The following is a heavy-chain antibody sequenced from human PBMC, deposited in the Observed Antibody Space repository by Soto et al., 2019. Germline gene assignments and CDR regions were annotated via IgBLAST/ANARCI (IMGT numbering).Heavy chain of an antibody. J-gene: IGHJ4*02. Sequence: QVQLQQWGTGLLKPSETLSLTCAVYGGSFRGYYWTWIRQPPGKGLEWIGEIDHSGSTNYNPSLKSRVTISVDTSKNQFSQKLASVTAADTAVYYCARVEYTYNYRGLDYWGQGTLVTVSS. V-gene: IGHV4-34*01. CDR3: ARVEYTYNYRGLDY. D-gene: IGHD3-16*01. CDR1: GGSFRGYY. CDR2: IDHSGST.